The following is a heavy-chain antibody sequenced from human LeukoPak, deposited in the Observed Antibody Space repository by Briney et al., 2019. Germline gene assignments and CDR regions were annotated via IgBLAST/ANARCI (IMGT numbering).Heavy chain of an antibody. Sequence: GASGKFPSKASGYTFPTKVTTGWHRPPAQGLDGWGWISTYNGNTNYAQKLQGRLTMTTDTSTSTAYMELRSLRSDDTAVYYCARDREYGDYGMAYWGQGTLVTVSS. CDR2: ISTYNGNT. V-gene: IGHV1-18*01. CDR3: ARDREYGDYGMAY. D-gene: IGHD4-17*01. CDR1: GYTFPTKV. J-gene: IGHJ4*02.